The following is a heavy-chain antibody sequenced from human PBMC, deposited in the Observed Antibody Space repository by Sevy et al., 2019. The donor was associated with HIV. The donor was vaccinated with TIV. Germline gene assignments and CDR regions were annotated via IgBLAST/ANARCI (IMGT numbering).Heavy chain of an antibody. D-gene: IGHD3-22*01. J-gene: IGHJ4*02. CDR3: ARVATYYYDSSGYY. CDR2: LKQDGSEK. CDR1: GFTFSSYW. Sequence: GGSLRLSCAASGFTFSSYWMSWVRLAPGKGLEWVANLKQDGSEKDYVDSVKGRFTISRDNDKNSLYLQMNSLRAEDTAVYYCARVATYYYDSSGYYWGQGTLVTVSS. V-gene: IGHV3-7*01.